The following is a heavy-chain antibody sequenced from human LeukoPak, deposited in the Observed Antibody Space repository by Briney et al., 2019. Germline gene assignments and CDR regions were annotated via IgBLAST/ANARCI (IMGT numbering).Heavy chain of an antibody. Sequence: SETLSLTCSVSGGSLSSYYWIWTRQPPGKGLEYIGYIFYSGQTNYNPSLKNRVTISVDTSKNEFSLNLSSVTAADTAVYYCASWNYYDLIRAFDIWGRGTMVTVSS. J-gene: IGHJ3*02. CDR2: IFYSGQT. D-gene: IGHD3-22*01. V-gene: IGHV4-59*12. CDR1: GGSLSSYY. CDR3: ASWNYYDLIRAFDI.